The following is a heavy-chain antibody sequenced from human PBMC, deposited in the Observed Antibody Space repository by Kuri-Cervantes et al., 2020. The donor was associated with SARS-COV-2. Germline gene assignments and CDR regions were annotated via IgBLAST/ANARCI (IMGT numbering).Heavy chain of an antibody. V-gene: IGHV3-53*01. CDR3: ARPTYYYGSGSQYYFDY. CDR2: IYSGGST. Sequence: GGSLRLSCAASGFTVSSNYMSWVRQAPGKGLEWVSVIYSGGSTYYADSVKGRFTISRDNSKNTLYLQMNSLRAEDTAVYYCARPTYYYGSGSQYYFDYWGQGTLVTVSS. D-gene: IGHD3-10*01. CDR1: GFTVSSNY. J-gene: IGHJ4*02.